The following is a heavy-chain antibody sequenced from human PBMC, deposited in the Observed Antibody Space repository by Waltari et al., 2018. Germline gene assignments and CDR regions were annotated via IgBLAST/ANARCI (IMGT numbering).Heavy chain of an antibody. CDR3: AGDRAIGLFFDY. CDR1: GDSISGNYW. D-gene: IGHD2-2*01. CDR2: AHHSGKT. J-gene: IGHJ4*02. V-gene: IGHV4-4*02. Sequence: QVQLQESGQGLVKPSGTLSLTCAVSGDSISGNYWWSWVRQSPEKGLEWIGQAHHSGKTHYNPSLQRRVTISLDKPKNQFSLNLNSVTAADTAVYYCAGDRAIGLFFDYWGRGTLVTVSS.